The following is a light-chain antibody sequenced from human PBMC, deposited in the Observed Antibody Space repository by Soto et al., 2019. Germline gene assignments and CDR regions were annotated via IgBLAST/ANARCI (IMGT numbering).Light chain of an antibody. V-gene: IGLV1-44*01. Sequence: QSVLTQPPSASGTPGQRVTISCXGSSXXIGSNSVNWYQQLPGTAPKLLIYSTNQRPSGVPDRFSGSKSDTSASLAISGLQSEDEADYYCAGWDDSLNGVVFGGGTKLTVL. J-gene: IGLJ2*01. CDR3: AGWDDSLNGVV. CDR2: STN. CDR1: SXXIGSNS.